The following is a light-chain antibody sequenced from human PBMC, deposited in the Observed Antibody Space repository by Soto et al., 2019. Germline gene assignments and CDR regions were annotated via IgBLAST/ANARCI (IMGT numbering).Light chain of an antibody. CDR3: ASYASSNTVL. CDR1: SSDIGGYNY. Sequence: QSVLTQPPSVSGAPGQRVTISCTGTSSDIGGYNYVSWYQQHPGKAPKLMIYDVSDRPSGVSNRFSGSKSGNTASLTISGLQAEDEADYYCASYASSNTVLFGGGTQLTVL. V-gene: IGLV2-14*03. J-gene: IGLJ7*01. CDR2: DVS.